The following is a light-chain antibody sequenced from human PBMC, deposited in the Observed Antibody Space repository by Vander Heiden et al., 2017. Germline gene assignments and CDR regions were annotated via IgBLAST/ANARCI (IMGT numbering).Light chain of an antibody. CDR1: QRVGSH. V-gene: IGKV3-15*01. CDR2: GET. Sequence: EIVMTHSPATLSVSPGERATLSCRAGQRVGSHLAWHQQKPGQAPRLLSYGETTRATGTQDRFSGCGSGTEFTLTSSSLQSKDFAVYYCKQYNLWPRACGHGTKVEI. CDR3: KQYNLWPRA. J-gene: IGKJ1*01.